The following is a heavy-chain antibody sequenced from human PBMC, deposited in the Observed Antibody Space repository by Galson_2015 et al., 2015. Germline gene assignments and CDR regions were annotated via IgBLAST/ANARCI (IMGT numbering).Heavy chain of an antibody. CDR1: GFSFSSHW. D-gene: IGHD3-22*01. J-gene: IGHJ4*02. V-gene: IGHV3-23*01. CDR2: ITASGGSP. CDR3: AKGVGSDFYYANDY. Sequence: SLRLSCAASGFSFSSHWMHWVRHVPGKGLEWVSLITASGGSPYYADSVKRRFTISRDNSKNTLYLQMNSLRAEDTAMYYCAKGVGSDFYYANDYWGQGTLVTVSS.